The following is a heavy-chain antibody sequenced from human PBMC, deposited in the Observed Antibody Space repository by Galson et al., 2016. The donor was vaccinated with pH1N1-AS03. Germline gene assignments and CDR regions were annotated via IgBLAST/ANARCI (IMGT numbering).Heavy chain of an antibody. J-gene: IGHJ4*02. Sequence: TLSLTCTVSGGSIRGSSDYWGWIRQPPGKGLEWIGNMYYTGTAFYNPSLKSRVTISIDTSNNQFSLKLTSVTAADTAVYYCAVLKPGYTSCGGSIDYWGQGTVVTVSS. CDR2: MYYTGTA. D-gene: IGHD5-18*01. CDR3: AVLKPGYTSCGGSIDY. CDR1: GGSIRGSSDY. V-gene: IGHV4-39*07.